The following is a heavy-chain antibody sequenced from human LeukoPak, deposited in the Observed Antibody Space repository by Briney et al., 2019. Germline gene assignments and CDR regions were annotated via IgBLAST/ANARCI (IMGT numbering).Heavy chain of an antibody. D-gene: IGHD1-14*01. J-gene: IGHJ5*02. V-gene: IGHV4-39*01. Sequence: AETLSLTCTVSVGSISSRSYYWGWIRQPPGKGLEWIGSIYYSGSTYYNPSLKSRVTISVDTSKNQFSLKLSSVTAEDTAVYYCARLPPTVSWFDPCGQGTLVTVSS. CDR3: ARLPPTVSWFDP. CDR2: IYYSGST. CDR1: VGSISSRSYY.